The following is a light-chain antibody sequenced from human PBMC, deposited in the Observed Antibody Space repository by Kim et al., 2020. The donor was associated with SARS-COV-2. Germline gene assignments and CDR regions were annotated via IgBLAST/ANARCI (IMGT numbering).Light chain of an antibody. CDR1: RSNIGSIT. J-gene: IGLJ3*02. V-gene: IGLV1-44*01. CDR2: TDN. Sequence: QSVLTQPPSASGTPGQRVTISCSGSRSNIGSITVNWYQHLPGTAPKVLMYTDNERPSGVPDRFSGSKSGTSASLVISALQSEDEADYYCAAWDDSLSGRVFGGGTQLTVL. CDR3: AAWDDSLSGRV.